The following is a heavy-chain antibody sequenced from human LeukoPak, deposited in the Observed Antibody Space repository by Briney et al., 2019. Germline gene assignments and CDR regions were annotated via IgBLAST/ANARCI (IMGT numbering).Heavy chain of an antibody. V-gene: IGHV1-2*04. J-gene: IGHJ4*02. CDR3: ARGEIVVVPAAMDY. CDR2: INPNSGGT. CDR1: GYTFTGYY. Sequence: ASMKVSCKASGYTFTGYYMHWVRQAPGQGLEWMGWINPNSGGTNYAQKFQGWVTMTRDTSISTAYMELSRLRSDDTAVYYCARGEIVVVPAAMDYWGQGTLVTVSS. D-gene: IGHD2-2*01.